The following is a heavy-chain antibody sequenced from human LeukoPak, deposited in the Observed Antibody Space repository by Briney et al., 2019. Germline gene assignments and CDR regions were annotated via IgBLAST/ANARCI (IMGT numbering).Heavy chain of an antibody. CDR1: GFTFSSYA. J-gene: IGHJ4*02. CDR3: AKDLGGAVAGYFDY. V-gene: IGHV3-23*01. D-gene: IGHD6-19*01. CDR2: ISGSGGST. Sequence: GGSLRLSCAASGFTFSSYAMSWVRQAPGKGLEWVSAISGSGGSTYYAGSVKGRFTISRDNSKNTLYLQMNSLRAEDTAVYYCAKDLGGAVAGYFDYWGQGTLVTVSS.